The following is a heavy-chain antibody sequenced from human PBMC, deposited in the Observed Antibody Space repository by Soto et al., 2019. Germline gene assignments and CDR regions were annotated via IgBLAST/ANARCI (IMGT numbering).Heavy chain of an antibody. CDR1: GYSFSSYG. CDR3: ARDRLRGYDSSGFSS. D-gene: IGHD3-22*01. J-gene: IGHJ5*02. V-gene: IGHV1-18*01. Sequence: QVQLVQSGAELRKPGASVKVSCKASGYSFSSYGINWVRQAPGQGLEGMGWINTYNGNRNYAQKFEDNVTMTTATSTNTVYMELRSLKSDDTAIYYCARDRLRGYDSSGFSSWGQGTLVTVSS. CDR2: INTYNGNR.